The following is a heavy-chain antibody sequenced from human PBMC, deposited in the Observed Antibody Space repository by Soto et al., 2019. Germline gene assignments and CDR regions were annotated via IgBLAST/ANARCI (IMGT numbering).Heavy chain of an antibody. V-gene: IGHV1-2*04. CDR1: GYTFTGYY. D-gene: IGHD1-1*01. CDR2: INPNSGGT. J-gene: IGHJ4*02. Sequence: ASVKVSCKASGYTFTGYYMHWVRQAPGQGLEWMGRINPNSGGTKYAQKFQGWVTMTRDTSISTAYMELSRLRSDDTAVYYCARGTGVWGWNIYYFEYWGQGTLVTVSS. CDR3: ARGTGVWGWNIYYFEY.